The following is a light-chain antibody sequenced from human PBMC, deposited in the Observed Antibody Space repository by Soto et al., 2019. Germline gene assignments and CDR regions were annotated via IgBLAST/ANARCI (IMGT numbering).Light chain of an antibody. Sequence: DIQMTQSPSSLTASIGDRVTISCRASQGFSNSLAWYQQKPGKVPTLLIYGASILQSGVPSRFSGSGSGTEFTLTISSLQPEDVATYFWQKYDSAPLTFGGGTKVEIK. J-gene: IGKJ4*01. CDR1: QGFSNS. V-gene: IGKV1-27*01. CDR3: QKYDSAPLT. CDR2: GAS.